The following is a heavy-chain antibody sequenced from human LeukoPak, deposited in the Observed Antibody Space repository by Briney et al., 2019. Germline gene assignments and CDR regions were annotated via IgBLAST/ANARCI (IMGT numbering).Heavy chain of an antibody. J-gene: IGHJ4*02. V-gene: IGHV3-11*04. CDR2: ISSRGTTI. CDR1: GFTFCDFY. CDR3: ARDSREGELVPFDY. Sequence: GGSLRLSCTASGFTFCDFYMTWIRQAPGKGLEWLAYISSRGTTILYADSVKGRFTISRDNADNSLYLQMNSLRAEDTAVYYCARDSREGELVPFDYWGQGTLVTVSS. D-gene: IGHD1-26*01.